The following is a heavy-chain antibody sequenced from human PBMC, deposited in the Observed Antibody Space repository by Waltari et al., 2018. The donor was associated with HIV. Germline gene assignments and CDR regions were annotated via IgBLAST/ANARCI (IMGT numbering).Heavy chain of an antibody. CDR2: ITGDGGST. D-gene: IGHD1-1*01. CDR3: TRNWNHDAFDI. V-gene: IGHV3-64*01. Sequence: EVQLVESGGGLVQPGGSLRPACAASGFPSSGFSMHWVRQAPGKGLQYVSAITGDGGSTFYANSVKGRFTISRDNSKNTLYLQMGSLRADDMAVYYCTRNWNHDAFDIWGRGTMVTVSS. CDR1: GFPSSGFS. J-gene: IGHJ3*02.